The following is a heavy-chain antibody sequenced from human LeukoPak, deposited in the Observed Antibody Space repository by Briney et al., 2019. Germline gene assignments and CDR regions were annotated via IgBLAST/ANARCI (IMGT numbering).Heavy chain of an antibody. CDR3: AGDSDYDFWSGYLAPSSYGMDV. Sequence: ASVKVSCKASGYTFTSYGISWVRQAPGQGLEWMGWISAYNGNTNYAQKLQGRVTMTTDTSTSTAYMELRSLRSDDTAVYYCAGDSDYDFWSGYLAPSSYGMDVWGQGTTVTVSS. J-gene: IGHJ6*02. CDR2: ISAYNGNT. CDR1: GYTFTSYG. V-gene: IGHV1-18*01. D-gene: IGHD3-3*01.